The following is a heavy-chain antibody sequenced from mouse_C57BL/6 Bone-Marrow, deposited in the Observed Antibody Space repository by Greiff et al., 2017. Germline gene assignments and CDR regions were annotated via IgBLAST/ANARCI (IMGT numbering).Heavy chain of an antibody. D-gene: IGHD2-12*01. CDR1: GYTFTSYW. V-gene: IGHV1-64*01. Sequence: VQLQQPGAELVKPGASVQLSCKASGYTFTSYWMHWVKQRPGQGLEWIGMIHPNSGSTTYNEKFKSKATLTVDKSSRTAYMQLSSLTTEDSAVEYCSSDVDSQRVAYWGQGTLVTVSA. CDR3: SSDVDSQRVAY. J-gene: IGHJ3*01. CDR2: IHPNSGST.